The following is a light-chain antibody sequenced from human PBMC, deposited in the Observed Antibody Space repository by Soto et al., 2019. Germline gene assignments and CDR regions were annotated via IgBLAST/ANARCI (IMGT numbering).Light chain of an antibody. CDR3: SSHTSSSRYV. J-gene: IGLJ1*01. CDR2: DVS. Sequence: QSALTQPASVSGSPGQSITISCTGASSDVGGNLVSWYQQHPGKAPRLIIYDVSNRPSGISNRFSGSKSDNTASLTISGLQADDEADYYCSSHTSSSRYVFGTGTKVTV. CDR1: SSDVGGNL. V-gene: IGLV2-14*01.